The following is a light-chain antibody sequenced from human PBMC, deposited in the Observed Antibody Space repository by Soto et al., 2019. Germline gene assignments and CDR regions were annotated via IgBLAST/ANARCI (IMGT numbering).Light chain of an antibody. CDR2: EVS. CDR3: QQFKSGTWT. CDR1: QRGGGW. Sequence: DIQMTQCPPTLSASVGDTVTVTCRASQRGGGWVAWYQQKPGKAPKLLLDEVSRLERGGPSRFSGSGSGTEFILTSNGLHPDDFATYFCQQFKSGTWTFGQGTKVDIK. V-gene: IGKV1-5*01. J-gene: IGKJ1*01.